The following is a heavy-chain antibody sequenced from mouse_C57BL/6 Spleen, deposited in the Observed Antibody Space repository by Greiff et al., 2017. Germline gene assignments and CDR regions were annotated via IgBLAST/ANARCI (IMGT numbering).Heavy chain of an antibody. J-gene: IGHJ1*03. D-gene: IGHD1-1*01. V-gene: IGHV1-82*01. CDR1: GYAFSSSW. CDR3: ARSHYYGSSCYFDV. CDR2: IYPGDGDT. Sequence: VKPGASVKISCKASGYAFSSSWMNWVKQRPGKGLEWIGRIYPGDGDTNYNGKFKGKATLTADKSSSTAYMQLSSLTSEDSAVYFCARSHYYGSSCYFDVWGTGTTVTVSS.